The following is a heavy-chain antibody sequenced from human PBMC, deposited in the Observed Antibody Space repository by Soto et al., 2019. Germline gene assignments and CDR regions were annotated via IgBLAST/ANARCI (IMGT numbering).Heavy chain of an antibody. Sequence: GGSLRLSCAASGFTFSSYGMNWVRQAPGKGLEWVAAITGSGIITYHADSVKGRFIISRDNAQNSLFLQMNTLRPEDSAIYYCARVAYWGPGTQVTVSS. CDR3: ARVAY. CDR1: GFTFSSYG. CDR2: ITGSGIIT. V-gene: IGHV3-21*01. J-gene: IGHJ4*02.